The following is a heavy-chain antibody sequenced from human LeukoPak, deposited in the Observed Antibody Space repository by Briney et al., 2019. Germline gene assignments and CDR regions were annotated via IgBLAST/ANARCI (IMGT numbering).Heavy chain of an antibody. V-gene: IGHV3-23*01. CDR3: AKEQTYYYDSSGFNPVDY. Sequence: QAGGSLRLSCAASGFTFSSYAMSWVRQAPGKGLEWVSAISGSGGSTYYADSVKGRFTISRDNSKNTLYLQMNSLRAEDTAVYYCAKEQTYYYDSSGFNPVDYWGQGTLVTVSS. CDR2: ISGSGGST. D-gene: IGHD3-22*01. J-gene: IGHJ4*02. CDR1: GFTFSSYA.